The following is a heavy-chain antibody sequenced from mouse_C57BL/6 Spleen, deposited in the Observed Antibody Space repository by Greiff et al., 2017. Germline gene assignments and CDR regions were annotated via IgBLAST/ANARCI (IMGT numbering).Heavy chain of an antibody. D-gene: IGHD2-12*01. V-gene: IGHV1-82*01. CDR2: IYPGDGDT. J-gene: IGHJ3*01. Sequence: QVQLQQSGPELVKPGASVKISCKASGYAFSSSWMNWVKQRPGKGLEWIGRIYPGDGDTNYNGKFKGTATLTADKSSSTAYMQLSSLTSEDSAVYFCARKGDYYSTTGFAYWGQGTLVTVSA. CDR1: GYAFSSSW. CDR3: ARKGDYYSTTGFAY.